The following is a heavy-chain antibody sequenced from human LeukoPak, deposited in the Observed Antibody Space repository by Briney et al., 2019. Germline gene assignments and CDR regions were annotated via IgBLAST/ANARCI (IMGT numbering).Heavy chain of an antibody. Sequence: SETLSLTCTVSGGPISSYYWSWIRQPPGKGLEWIGYIYYSGSTNYNPSLKSRITISVDTSKNQFSLKLSSVTAADTAVYYCARALNNWYFDLWGRGTLVTVSS. V-gene: IGHV4-59*01. J-gene: IGHJ2*01. CDR1: GGPISSYY. CDR3: ARALNNWYFDL. CDR2: IYYSGST.